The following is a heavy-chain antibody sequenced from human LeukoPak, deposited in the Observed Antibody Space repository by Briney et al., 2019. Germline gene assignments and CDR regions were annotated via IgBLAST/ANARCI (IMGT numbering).Heavy chain of an antibody. Sequence: GGSLRLSCAASGFTFSSYSMNWVRQAPGKGLEWVSAIYSGATTYSADSVKGRFTISRDNSKITLYLQMNSLRAEDTAVYYCARVRAYCGDDCYPYYFDYWGQGTLVTVSS. CDR1: GFTFSSYS. J-gene: IGHJ4*02. D-gene: IGHD2-21*01. V-gene: IGHV3-53*01. CDR3: ARVRAYCGDDCYPYYFDY. CDR2: IYSGATT.